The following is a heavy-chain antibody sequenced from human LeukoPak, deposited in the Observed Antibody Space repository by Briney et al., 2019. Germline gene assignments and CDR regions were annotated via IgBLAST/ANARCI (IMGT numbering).Heavy chain of an antibody. CDR1: GGSISSSSDY. CDR3: ARPRRDGYNWSLDY. Sequence: SETLSLTCTVSGGSISSSSDYWGWIRQPPGKGLEWIGSIYYSGSTYYNPSLKSRVTISVDTSKNQFSLKLSSVTAADTAVYCCARPRRDGYNWSLDYWGQGTLVTVSS. CDR2: IYYSGST. D-gene: IGHD5-24*01. V-gene: IGHV4-39*01. J-gene: IGHJ4*02.